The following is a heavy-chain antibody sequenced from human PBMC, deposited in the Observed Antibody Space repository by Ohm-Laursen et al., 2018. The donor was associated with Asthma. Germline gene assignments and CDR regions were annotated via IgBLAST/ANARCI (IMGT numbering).Heavy chain of an antibody. D-gene: IGHD1-26*01. Sequence: SLRLSCTASGFTFSSYGIQWVRQAPGKGLEWVAVIWYDGSNKYYADSVKGRFTISRDNSKNTLYLQMNSLRAEDTAVYYCARGLRVVGATTSLNYFDYWGQGTLVTVSS. CDR2: IWYDGSNK. V-gene: IGHV3-33*01. J-gene: IGHJ4*02. CDR3: ARGLRVVGATTSLNYFDY. CDR1: GFTFSSYG.